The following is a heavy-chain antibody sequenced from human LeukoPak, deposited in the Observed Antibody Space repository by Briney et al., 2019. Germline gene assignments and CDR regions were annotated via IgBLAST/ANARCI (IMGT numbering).Heavy chain of an antibody. CDR2: ISWNSGSI. J-gene: IGHJ4*02. CDR1: GFTFDDYA. Sequence: PGRSLRLSCAASGFTFDDYAMHWVRQAPGKGREWVSGISWNSGSIGYADSVKGRFTISRDNAKNSLYLQMNSLRAEDTALYYCAKEDYSGSFDYWGQGTLVTVSS. V-gene: IGHV3-9*01. D-gene: IGHD2-15*01. CDR3: AKEDYSGSFDY.